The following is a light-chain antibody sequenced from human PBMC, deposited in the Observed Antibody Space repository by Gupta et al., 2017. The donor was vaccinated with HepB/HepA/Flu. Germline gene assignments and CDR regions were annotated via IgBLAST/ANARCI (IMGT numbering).Light chain of an antibody. J-gene: IGLJ2*01. CDR1: SSDVGSYNR. Sequence: QSALTQPPSVSGSPGQSVTISCTGTSSDVGSYNRVSWYQQPPGTAPKLMIYEVSNRPSGVPDRFSGSKSGNTDSLTISGLQAEDEADYDCSSYTSSSTVVFGGGTKLTVL. CDR3: SSYTSSSTVV. CDR2: EVS. V-gene: IGLV2-18*02.